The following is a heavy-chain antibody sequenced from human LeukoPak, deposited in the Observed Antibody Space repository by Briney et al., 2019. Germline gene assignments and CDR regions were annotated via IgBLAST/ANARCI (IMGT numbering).Heavy chain of an antibody. CDR3: ARDGYLAVDY. CDR2: IYYSGST. J-gene: IGHJ4*02. Sequence: SETLSLTCTVSGGSISSSTYYWGWIRQPPGKGLEWIGNIYYSGSTYYNPSLTSRVTISVDASKNQFSLKLSSVTAADTAVYYCARDGYLAVDYWGQGTLVTVSS. D-gene: IGHD2-2*03. CDR1: GGSISSSTYY. V-gene: IGHV4-39*07.